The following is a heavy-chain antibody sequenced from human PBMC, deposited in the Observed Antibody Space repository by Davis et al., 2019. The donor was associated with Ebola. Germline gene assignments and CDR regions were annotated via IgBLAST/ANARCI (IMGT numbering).Heavy chain of an antibody. Sequence: GESLKISCAASGFSFSTYGMHWVRQAPGKGLEWVGRIKSKTDGGTTDYAAPVKGRFTISRDDSKNTVYLQMNSLKTEDTAMYYCTTTLGYCSGGSCYSWWFDPWGQGTLVTVSS. CDR1: GFSFSTYG. V-gene: IGHV3-15*01. D-gene: IGHD2-15*01. CDR2: IKSKTDGGTT. CDR3: TTTLGYCSGGSCYSWWFDP. J-gene: IGHJ5*02.